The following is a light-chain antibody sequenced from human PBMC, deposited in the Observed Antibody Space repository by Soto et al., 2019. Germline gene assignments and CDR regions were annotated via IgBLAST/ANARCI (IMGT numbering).Light chain of an antibody. V-gene: IGKV3-20*01. CDR2: GAS. CDR3: LQYGTSLTLT. J-gene: IGKJ1*01. CDR1: QSVTSSY. Sequence: EIVLTQSPGTLSLSPGERATLSCRASQSVTSSYLSWYQQKPGQAPRLLIYGASSRATGIPDRFSGSGSGTDFTLTISRLEPEDFAVYYCLQYGTSLTLTFGQGTKVEIK.